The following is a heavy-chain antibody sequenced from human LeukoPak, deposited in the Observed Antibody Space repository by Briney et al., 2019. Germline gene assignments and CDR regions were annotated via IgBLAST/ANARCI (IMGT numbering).Heavy chain of an antibody. CDR2: IYSGGST. J-gene: IGHJ3*02. D-gene: IGHD6-25*01. CDR3: AGRQRVRRADAFDI. Sequence: PGGSLRLSCAASGFTVSSNYMSWVRQAPGKGLEWVSVIYSGGSTYYADSVKGRFTISRDNSKNTLYLQMNSLRAEDTAVYYCAGRQRVRRADAFDIWGQGTMVTVSS. CDR1: GFTVSSNY. V-gene: IGHV3-53*01.